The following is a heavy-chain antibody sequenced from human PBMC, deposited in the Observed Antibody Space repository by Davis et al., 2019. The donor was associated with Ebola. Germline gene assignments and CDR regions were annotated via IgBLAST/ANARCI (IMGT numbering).Heavy chain of an antibody. CDR3: ARDGGYSGSYPVPDAFDI. J-gene: IGHJ3*02. CDR2: ISSSSSYI. CDR1: GSTFISYS. V-gene: IGHV3-21*01. Sequence: PGGSLRLSCAASGSTFISYSMNWVRQAPGKGPEWVSSISSSSSYIYYADSVKGRFTISRDNAKNSLYLQMNSLRAEDTAVYYCARDGGYSGSYPVPDAFDIWGQGTMVTVSS. D-gene: IGHD1-26*01.